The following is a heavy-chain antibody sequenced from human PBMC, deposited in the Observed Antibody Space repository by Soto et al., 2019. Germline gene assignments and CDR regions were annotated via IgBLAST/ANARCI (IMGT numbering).Heavy chain of an antibody. D-gene: IGHD6-13*01. Sequence: QVQLVESGGGVVQPGRSLRLSCAVSGCVFSSYGMHWVRQAPGKGLEWVAVIWYDGSNKYYADSVKGPFTISRANYKKTLNLQMNFLRAEDTAVYYCARGAYLVAAGIVDGAFDIWGQGTMVTVSS. CDR1: GCVFSSYG. J-gene: IGHJ3*02. V-gene: IGHV3-33*01. CDR2: IWYDGSNK. CDR3: ARGAYLVAAGIVDGAFDI.